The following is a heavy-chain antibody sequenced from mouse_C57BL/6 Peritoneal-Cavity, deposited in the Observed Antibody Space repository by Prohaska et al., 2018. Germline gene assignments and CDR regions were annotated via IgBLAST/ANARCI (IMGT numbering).Heavy chain of an antibody. D-gene: IGHD1-1*01. CDR2: IYPNNGCS. CDR3: ARGIYYYGSSYDWYFDV. V-gene: IGHV1-18*01. Sequence: KQTHGKSLERIGDIYPNNGCSLYNQKFKVKDTLTVDKTSSTAYMDLRSLTSEDTAVYYCARGIYYYGSSYDWYFDVWGTGTTVTVSS. J-gene: IGHJ1*03.